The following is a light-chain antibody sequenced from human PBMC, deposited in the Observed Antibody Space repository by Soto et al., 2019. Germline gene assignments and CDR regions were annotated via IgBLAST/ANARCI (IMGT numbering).Light chain of an antibody. V-gene: IGLV1-51*01. CDR3: GAWDSSLNGGV. CDR2: SND. J-gene: IGLJ1*01. CDR1: SSNIGSHS. Sequence: QAVVTQPPSVSAAPGQKVTISCSGSSSNIGSHSVSWYQHLPGTAPKLLIYSNDKRPSGIPDRFSGSKSGTSATLGITGLQTGDEADYYCGAWDSSLNGGVFGTGTKLTVL.